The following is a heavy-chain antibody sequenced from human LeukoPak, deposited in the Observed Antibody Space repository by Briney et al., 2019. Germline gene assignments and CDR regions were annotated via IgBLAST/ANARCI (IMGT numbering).Heavy chain of an antibody. CDR1: GGSFSGYY. CDR2: INHSGST. D-gene: IGHD6-19*01. J-gene: IGHJ4*02. V-gene: IGHV4-34*01. CDR3: ARKVFAVAVTLDY. Sequence: SETLSLTCAVYGGSFSGYYWSWIRQPPGKGLEWIGEINHSGSTNYNPSLKSRVTISVDTSRNQFSLKLSSVTAADTAVYYCARKVFAVAVTLDYWGQGTLVTVSS.